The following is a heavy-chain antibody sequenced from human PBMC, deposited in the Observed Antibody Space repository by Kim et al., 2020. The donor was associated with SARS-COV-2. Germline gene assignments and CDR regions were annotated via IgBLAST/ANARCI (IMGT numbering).Heavy chain of an antibody. J-gene: IGHJ5*02. V-gene: IGHV4-61*02. CDR1: GGSINSGSYY. Sequence: SETLSLTCTVSGGSINSGSYYWSWIRQPAGKGLEWIGRIYRTGSTKYNPSLESRVTISVDTSNNQFSLKLTSVTAADTAVYYCARDAPDYDILTGYFGSGWVDHWGQGTSVIVSS. CDR3: ARDAPDYDILTGYFGSGWVDH. D-gene: IGHD3-9*01. CDR2: IYRTGST.